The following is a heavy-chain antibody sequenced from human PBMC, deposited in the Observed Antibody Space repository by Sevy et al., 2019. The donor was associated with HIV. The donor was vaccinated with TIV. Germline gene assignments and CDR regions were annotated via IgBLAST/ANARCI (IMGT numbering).Heavy chain of an antibody. CDR1: GGSFSGYY. J-gene: IGHJ3*02. Sequence: SETLSLTCGVYGGSFSGYYWSWIRQPPGKGLEWIGEINHSGSTNCNPSLKSRVTISVDTSKNQFSLRLNSVTAADTAVYYCARERLQFHDTFDIWDQGTKVTVSS. V-gene: IGHV4-34*01. CDR2: INHSGST. D-gene: IGHD6-25*01. CDR3: ARERLQFHDTFDI.